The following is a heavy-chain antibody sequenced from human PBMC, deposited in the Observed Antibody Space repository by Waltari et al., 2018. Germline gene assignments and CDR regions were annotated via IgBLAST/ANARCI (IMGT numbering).Heavy chain of an antibody. CDR3: AKAEGAAAEY. J-gene: IGHJ4*02. Sequence: TASGFTFSSYAMSWVRQAPGKGLEWVAVISYDGSNKYYADSVKGRFTISRDNSKNTLYLQMNSLRAEDTAVYYCAKAEGAAAEYWGQGTLVTVSS. V-gene: IGHV3-30*18. CDR2: ISYDGSNK. D-gene: IGHD6-13*01. CDR1: GFTFSSYA.